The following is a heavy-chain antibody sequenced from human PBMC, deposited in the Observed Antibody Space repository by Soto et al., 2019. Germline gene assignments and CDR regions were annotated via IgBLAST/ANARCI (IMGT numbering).Heavy chain of an antibody. V-gene: IGHV3-7*01. D-gene: IGHD3-3*01. CDR2: IKQDGSEK. CDR1: GFTFSRYS. Sequence: GGSLRLSCAASGFTFSRYSMSWVRQAPGKGLEWVANIKQDGSEKYYVDSVKGRFTISRDNAKNSLYLQMNSLRAEDTAVYYCAREVRFLEWFLYYYYMDVWGKGTTVTVSS. CDR3: AREVRFLEWFLYYYYMDV. J-gene: IGHJ6*03.